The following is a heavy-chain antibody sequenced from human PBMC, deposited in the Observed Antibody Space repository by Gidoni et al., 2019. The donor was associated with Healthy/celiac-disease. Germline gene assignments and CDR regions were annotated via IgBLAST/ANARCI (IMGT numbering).Heavy chain of an antibody. J-gene: IGHJ4*02. Sequence: QVQLVQSGSELKKPGASVKVSCKASGYTFTSYAMTWVRQAPGQGLEWMGWINTNTGNPTYAQGFTGRFVFSLDTSVSTAYLQISSLKAEDTAVYYCARGGTYYDYIWGSYRLYYFDYWGQGTLVTVSS. CDR1: GYTFTSYA. D-gene: IGHD3-16*02. V-gene: IGHV7-4-1*02. CDR3: ARGGTYYDYIWGSYRLYYFDY. CDR2: INTNTGNP.